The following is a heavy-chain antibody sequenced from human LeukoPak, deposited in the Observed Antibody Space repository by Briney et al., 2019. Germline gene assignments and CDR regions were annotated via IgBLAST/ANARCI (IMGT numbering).Heavy chain of an antibody. Sequence: ASVKVSCKASGYTFTSYYMHCVRRAPGPGLEWLGIINPSGGSTNYAQKYHGRVIMTTDMSTSTVYMELSSLRSEDTAVYYCARVKYFDWWPDYWGQGTLVTVSS. CDR1: GYTFTSYY. CDR2: INPSGGST. V-gene: IGHV1-46*01. D-gene: IGHD3-9*01. J-gene: IGHJ4*02. CDR3: ARVKYFDWWPDY.